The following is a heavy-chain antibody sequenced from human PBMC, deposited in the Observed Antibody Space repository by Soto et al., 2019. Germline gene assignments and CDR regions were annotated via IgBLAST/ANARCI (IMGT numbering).Heavy chain of an antibody. D-gene: IGHD4-4*01. CDR1: GYTFTSYD. Sequence: ASVKVSCKASGYTFTSYDINWVRQATGQGLEWMGWMNPNSGNTNYAQRFQGRVTMTRNTSISTAYMELSSLRSEDTAVYYCARGVGRDDYSTLNWFDPWGQGTLVTVSS. J-gene: IGHJ5*02. CDR2: MNPNSGNT. CDR3: ARGVGRDDYSTLNWFDP. V-gene: IGHV1-8*01.